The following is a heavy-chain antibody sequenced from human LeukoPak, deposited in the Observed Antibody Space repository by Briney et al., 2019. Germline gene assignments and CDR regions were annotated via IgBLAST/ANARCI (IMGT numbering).Heavy chain of an antibody. CDR2: INHSGST. CDR1: GGSFSGYY. V-gene: IGHV4-34*01. CDR3: ARSFYYYGSGSYFDY. Sequence: SETLSLTCAVYGGSFSGYYWSWIRQPPGKGLEWIGEINHSGSTNYNPSLKSRVTISVDTSKNQFSLKLSSVTAADTAVYYCARSFYYYGSGSYFDYWGQGTLVTVSS. D-gene: IGHD3-10*01. J-gene: IGHJ4*02.